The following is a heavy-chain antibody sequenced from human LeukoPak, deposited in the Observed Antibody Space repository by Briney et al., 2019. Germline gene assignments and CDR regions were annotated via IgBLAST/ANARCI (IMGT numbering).Heavy chain of an antibody. Sequence: SETLSLTCTVSGDSISTNYWSWIRQPPGKGLEWIGSIYYSGSTYYNPSLKSRVTISVDTSKNQFSLKLSSVTAADTAVYYCARITAMVFGYWGQGTLVTVSS. CDR3: ARITAMVFGY. V-gene: IGHV4-59*05. D-gene: IGHD5-18*01. J-gene: IGHJ4*02. CDR1: GDSISTNY. CDR2: IYYSGST.